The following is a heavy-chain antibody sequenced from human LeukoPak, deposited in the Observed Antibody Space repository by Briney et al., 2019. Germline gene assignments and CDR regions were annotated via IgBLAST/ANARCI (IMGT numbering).Heavy chain of an antibody. CDR1: RLTLSGYS. CDR2: ISSSSSHI. CDR3: ARGPSGSAFYYYYYYMDV. D-gene: IGHD3-10*01. V-gene: IGHV3-21*01. J-gene: IGHJ6*03. Sequence: GGSLRLSCVASRLTLSGYSMHWVRQAPGKGLEWVSSISSSSSHIYYEDSVKGRFTISRDNAKNSLYLQMNSLRAEDTAVYYCARGPSGSAFYYYYYYMDVWGKGTTVTVSS.